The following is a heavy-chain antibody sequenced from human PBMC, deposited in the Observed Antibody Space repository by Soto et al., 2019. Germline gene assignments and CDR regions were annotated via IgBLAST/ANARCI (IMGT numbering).Heavy chain of an antibody. J-gene: IGHJ4*02. D-gene: IGHD3-3*01. V-gene: IGHV3-23*01. CDR3: AKDQRWGGYYDYFDY. Sequence: EVQLLESGGGSVQPGGSLRLSCAASGFTFSSYGMTFSSYAMSWVRQAPGKGLEWVSTISGSGDSTYYADSVKGRFTISRDNSKNTLYLQMSSLRAEDTAVYYCAKDQRWGGYYDYFDYWGQGTLVTVSS. CDR1: GFTFSSYGMTFSSYA. CDR2: ISGSGDST.